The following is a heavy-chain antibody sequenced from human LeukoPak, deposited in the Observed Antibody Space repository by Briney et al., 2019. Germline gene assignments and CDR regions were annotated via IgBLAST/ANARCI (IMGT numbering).Heavy chain of an antibody. Sequence: SETLSLTCAVYGGSFSGYYWSWIRQPPGRGLEWIGEINHSGSTNYNPSLKSRVTISVDTSKNQFSLKLSSVTAADTAVYYCARVGIVATIDAFDIWGQGTMVTVSS. CDR2: INHSGST. V-gene: IGHV4-34*01. J-gene: IGHJ3*02. CDR1: GGSFSGYY. D-gene: IGHD5-12*01. CDR3: ARVGIVATIDAFDI.